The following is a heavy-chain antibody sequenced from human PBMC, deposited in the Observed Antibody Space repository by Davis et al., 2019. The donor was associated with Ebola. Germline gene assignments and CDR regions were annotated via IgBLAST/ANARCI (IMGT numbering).Heavy chain of an antibody. Sequence: GESLKISCAASGFTFSDYYMSWIRQAPGKGLEWVSYISSSSSYTNYADSVKGRFTISRDNAKNSLYLQMNSLRAEDTAVYYCARDAYGITYYYDSSGSPAFGGGQGTLVTVSS. CDR2: ISSSSSYT. V-gene: IGHV3-11*06. CDR1: GFTFSDYY. J-gene: IGHJ4*02. CDR3: ARDAYGITYYYDSSGSPAFG. D-gene: IGHD3-22*01.